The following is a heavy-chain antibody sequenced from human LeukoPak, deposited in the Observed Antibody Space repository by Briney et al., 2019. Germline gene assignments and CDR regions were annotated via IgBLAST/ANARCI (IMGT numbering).Heavy chain of an antibody. CDR1: GFNFTSYW. J-gene: IGHJ4*02. Sequence: GGSLEISWKGSGFNFTSYWIGWVRQVPGKGLKWRGIIYPGYSYAIYSTSFQGQVTISADKCISTTYLETSSPKTSDTAMVSRASRGDLYSGSYYPFDYWGQGTLVTVSS. CDR3: ASRGDLYSGSYYPFDY. CDR2: IYPGYSYA. D-gene: IGHD1-26*01. V-gene: IGHV5-51*01.